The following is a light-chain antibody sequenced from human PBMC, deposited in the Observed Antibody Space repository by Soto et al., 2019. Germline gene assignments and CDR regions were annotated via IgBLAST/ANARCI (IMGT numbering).Light chain of an antibody. CDR2: GAS. J-gene: IGKJ1*01. CDR3: QQYGRSPAT. CDR1: HFVTNTF. Sequence: EVVLTQSPATLAFSPGEEATGSCFASHFVTNTFLAWYQQKPGQAPRLLIYGASSRATGIPDRFSGSGSGTDFTLTISRLEPEDFAVYFCQQYGRSPATFGQGTKVDIK. V-gene: IGKV3-20*01.